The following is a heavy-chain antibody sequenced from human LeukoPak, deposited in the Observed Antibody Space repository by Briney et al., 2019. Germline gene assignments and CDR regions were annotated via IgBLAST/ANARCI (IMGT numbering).Heavy chain of an antibody. CDR3: ARLGPYSSSWYDY. V-gene: IGHV4-59*08. Sequence: LETLSLTCTVSGGSISSYYWSWIRQPPGKGLEWIGYVYYSGSTNYNPSLKSRVTISVDTSKNQFSLKLSSVTAADTAVYYCARLGPYSSSWYDYWGQGTLVTVSS. D-gene: IGHD6-13*01. J-gene: IGHJ4*02. CDR2: VYYSGST. CDR1: GGSISSYY.